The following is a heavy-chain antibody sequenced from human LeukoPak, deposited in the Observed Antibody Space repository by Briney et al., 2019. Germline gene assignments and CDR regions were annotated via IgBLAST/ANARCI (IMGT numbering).Heavy chain of an antibody. Sequence: GGSLRLSCAASGFTFSSYGIHWVRQAPGKGLEWVANIKQDGSEKYYVDSVKGRFTISRDNANNSLSLLMNSLRVEDTAFYYCAKWNRQPLVKGWFDTWGQGALVIVSS. CDR2: IKQDGSEK. D-gene: IGHD6-13*01. CDR3: AKWNRQPLVKGWFDT. V-gene: IGHV3-7*03. J-gene: IGHJ5*02. CDR1: GFTFSSYG.